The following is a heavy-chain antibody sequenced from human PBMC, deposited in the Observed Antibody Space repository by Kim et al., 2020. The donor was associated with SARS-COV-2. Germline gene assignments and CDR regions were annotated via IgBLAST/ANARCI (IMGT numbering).Heavy chain of an antibody. Sequence: GGSLRLSCAASGFTFSSYGMHWVRQAPGKGLEWVAVISYDGSNKYYADSVKGRFTISRDNSKNTLYLQMNSLRAEDTAVYYCAKRGEGIVVVPAEIGAPRHYGMDVWGQGTTVTVSS. CDR2: ISYDGSNK. V-gene: IGHV3-30*18. CDR1: GFTFSSYG. CDR3: AKRGEGIVVVPAEIGAPRHYGMDV. J-gene: IGHJ6*02. D-gene: IGHD2-2*01.